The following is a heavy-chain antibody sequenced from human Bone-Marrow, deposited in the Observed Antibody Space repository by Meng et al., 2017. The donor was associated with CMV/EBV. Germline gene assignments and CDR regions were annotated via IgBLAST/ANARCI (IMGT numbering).Heavy chain of an antibody. D-gene: IGHD6-13*01. CDR2: IIPIFGTA. Sequence: VRLGESGAGVKKPGSSGKVSCKASGGTFSSYAISWVRQAPGQGLEWMGGIIPIFGTANYAQKFQGRVTITADESTSTAYMELSSLRSEDTAVYYCARGEGYSSSWSDPFDYWGQGTLVTVSS. CDR3: ARGEGYSSSWSDPFDY. V-gene: IGHV1-69*12. CDR1: GGTFSSYA. J-gene: IGHJ4*02.